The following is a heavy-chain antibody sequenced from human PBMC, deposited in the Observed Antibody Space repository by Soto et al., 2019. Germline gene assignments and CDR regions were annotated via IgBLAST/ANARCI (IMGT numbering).Heavy chain of an antibody. CDR3: AHRQPLAGDYDY. Sequence: SGPTLVNPTQTLTLACPFSWFLLRTSGVGVGLVLQPPGNALEWLALIYWDDDKRYSPSLKSRLTTTKDTSKNQVVLTMTNMDPVDTATYYCAHRQPLAGDYDYWGQGTLVTVSS. CDR1: WFLLRTSGVG. CDR2: IYWDDDK. V-gene: IGHV2-5*02. D-gene: IGHD4-17*01. J-gene: IGHJ4*02.